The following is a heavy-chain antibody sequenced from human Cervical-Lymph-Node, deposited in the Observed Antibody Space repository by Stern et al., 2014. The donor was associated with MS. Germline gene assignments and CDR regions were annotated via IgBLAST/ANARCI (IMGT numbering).Heavy chain of an antibody. D-gene: IGHD3-22*01. V-gene: IGHV3-9*01. Sequence: EVQLVESGGGLVQPGRSLRLSCAASGFKFDDYAMHWVRQAPGKGLEWVSGISGNSGSIDYADSVKGRFIISRDNAKNSLYLQMNSLRVEDTALYYCANDLDISGYYYAIDYWGQGTLVTVSS. CDR1: GFKFDDYA. CDR3: ANDLDISGYYYAIDY. J-gene: IGHJ4*02. CDR2: ISGNSGSI.